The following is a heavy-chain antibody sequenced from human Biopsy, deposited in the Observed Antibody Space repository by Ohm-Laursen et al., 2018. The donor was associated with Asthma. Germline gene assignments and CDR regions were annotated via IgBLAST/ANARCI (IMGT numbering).Heavy chain of an antibody. CDR2: IYGNDDR. CDR1: GFSLSSSGAN. Sequence: TQTLTLTRSFSGFSLSSSGANVNWIRQPPGKAPEWLALIYGNDDRDYSQSLKSRLTITKDTSRRQVVLKMTNMDPVDTGTYFCARAVQSDDFVTGYYNSYFDFWGQGSLVSVSS. CDR3: ARAVQSDDFVTGYYNSYFDF. V-gene: IGHV2-5*01. J-gene: IGHJ4*01. D-gene: IGHD3-9*01.